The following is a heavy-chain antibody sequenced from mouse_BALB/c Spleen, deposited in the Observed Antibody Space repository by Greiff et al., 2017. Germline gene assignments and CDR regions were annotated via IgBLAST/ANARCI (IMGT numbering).Heavy chain of an antibody. CDR1: GYTFTSYW. D-gene: IGHD4-1*01. CDR3: TRENWAWFAD. Sequence: QVQLQQPGAELVRPGASVKLSCKASGYTFTSYWINWVKQRPGQGLEWIGNIYPSDSYTNYNQKFKDKATLTVDKSSSTAYMQLSSPTSEDSAVYYCTRENWAWFADWGQGTLVTVSA. V-gene: IGHV1-69*02. CDR2: IYPSDSYT. J-gene: IGHJ3*01.